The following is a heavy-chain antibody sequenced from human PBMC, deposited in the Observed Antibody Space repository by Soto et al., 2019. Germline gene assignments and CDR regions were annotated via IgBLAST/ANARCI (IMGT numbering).Heavy chain of an antibody. J-gene: IGHJ4*02. CDR2: IIPIFGTA. V-gene: IGHV1-69*01. D-gene: IGHD5-12*01. CDR3: ARGDGYNYSDY. CDR1: GFTFSSYA. Sequence: PGGSLRLSCAASGFTFSSYAMSWVRQAPGKGLEWMGGIIPIFGTANYAQKFQGRVTITADESTSTAYMELSSLRSEDTAVYYCARGDGYNYSDYWGQGTLVTVSS.